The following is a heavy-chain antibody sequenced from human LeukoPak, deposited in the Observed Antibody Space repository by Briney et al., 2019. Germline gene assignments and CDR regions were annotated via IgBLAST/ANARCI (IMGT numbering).Heavy chain of an antibody. J-gene: IGHJ5*02. D-gene: IGHD1-26*01. Sequence: SQTLSLTCTVSGGSISSGDYYWSWIRQPPGKGLEWIGEGGNSGGTKFNPSLKSRFTISADTSKNQFSLKLSSVTAADTAVYYCAKNGQSGFSFDPWGQGTLVTVSS. CDR3: AKNGQSGFSFDP. CDR2: GGNSGGT. CDR1: GGSISSGDYY. V-gene: IGHV4-30-4*08.